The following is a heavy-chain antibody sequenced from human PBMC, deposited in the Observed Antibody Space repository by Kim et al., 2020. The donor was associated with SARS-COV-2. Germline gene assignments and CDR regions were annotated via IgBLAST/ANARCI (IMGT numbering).Heavy chain of an antibody. D-gene: IGHD6-19*01. CDR2: ISDSGGST. CDR3: AKGGSSGCPDY. CDR1: GLTFSAFA. J-gene: IGHJ4*02. Sequence: GGSLRLSCAASGLTFSAFAMSWLRQAPGKGLDWVSAISDSGGSTYYADSVKGRFTISRDNSKNTLYLQMNSLRAEDSAMYYCAKGGSSGCPDYWGQGTLITVSS. V-gene: IGHV3-23*01.